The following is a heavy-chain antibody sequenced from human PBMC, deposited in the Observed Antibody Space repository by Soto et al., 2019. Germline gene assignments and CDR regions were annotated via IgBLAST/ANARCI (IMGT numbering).Heavy chain of an antibody. CDR1: GFTVSNNY. V-gene: IGHV3-53*01. D-gene: IGHD2-2*01. CDR3: AYHPGGGGY. Sequence: EVQLVESGGGLIQPGGSLRLSCAVSGFTVSNNYMSWVRQAPGKGLEGVSVIYSGGYTAYGDSVKGRFTISRDNSKNTPMPKKKGRRPGGAGVFFWAYHPGGGGYWGQGTLVTVSS. CDR2: IYSGGYT. J-gene: IGHJ4*02.